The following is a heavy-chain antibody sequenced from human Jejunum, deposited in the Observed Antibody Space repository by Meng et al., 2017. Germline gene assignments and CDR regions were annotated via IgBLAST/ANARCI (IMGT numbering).Heavy chain of an antibody. CDR2: IYYSGST. Sequence: SETLSLTCTVSRGSVSSSGDNWSWIRQHPGKGLEWIGYIYYSGSTHYNPSLKSRVSMSVDTTNNQCSLHLNSVTDADTAVYYCAADGQRLGRYWFDAWGQGTLVTVSS. J-gene: IGHJ5*02. V-gene: IGHV4-31*03. D-gene: IGHD6-25*01. CDR1: RGSVSSSGDN. CDR3: AADGQRLGRYWFDA.